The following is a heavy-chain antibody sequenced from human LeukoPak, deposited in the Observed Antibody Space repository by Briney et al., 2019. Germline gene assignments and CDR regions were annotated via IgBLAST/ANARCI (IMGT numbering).Heavy chain of an antibody. CDR2: ISRTGTYI. D-gene: IGHD2-15*01. V-gene: IGHV3-21*01. CDR1: GFTFSSYN. Sequence: GGSLRLSCAASGFTFSSYNMKWVRQAPGEGLEWVSSISRTGTYIYYADSVKGRFTISRGNAQNSLYLQMNSLRVEDTAVYYCARVLETDCTGGSCYSGLDYWGQGTLVTVSS. CDR3: ARVLETDCTGGSCYSGLDY. J-gene: IGHJ4*02.